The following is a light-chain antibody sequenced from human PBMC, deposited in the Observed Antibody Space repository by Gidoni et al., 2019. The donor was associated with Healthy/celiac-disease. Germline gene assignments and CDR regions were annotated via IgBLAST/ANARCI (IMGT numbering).Light chain of an antibody. CDR1: SSDVGSYNR. Sequence: QSALTQPPSVSGSPGQSVTIPCTGTSSDVGSYNRVSWYQQPPGTAPKLMIYEVSNRPSGVPDRFSGSKSGNTASLTISGLQAEDEADYYCSSYTSSSTPWFGGGTKLTVL. V-gene: IGLV2-18*02. CDR2: EVS. J-gene: IGLJ3*02. CDR3: SSYTSSSTPW.